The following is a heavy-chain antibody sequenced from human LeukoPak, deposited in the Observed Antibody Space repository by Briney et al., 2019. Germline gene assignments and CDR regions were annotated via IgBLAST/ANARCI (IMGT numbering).Heavy chain of an antibody. D-gene: IGHD6-19*01. CDR3: ARAPEFSSGWLLDC. CDR1: GGSISTYD. Sequence: PSETLSLTCSVSGGSISTYDGSWVRQSAGKGLEWIGRIHTSGSTNYNPSLKSRVTMSVDTSKNQFSLKVTSVSAADTGVYYCARAPEFSSGWLLDCWGQGSLVTVSS. V-gene: IGHV4-4*07. CDR2: IHTSGST. J-gene: IGHJ4*02.